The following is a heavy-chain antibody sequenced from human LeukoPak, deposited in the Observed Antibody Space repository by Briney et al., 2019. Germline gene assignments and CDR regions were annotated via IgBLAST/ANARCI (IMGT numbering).Heavy chain of an antibody. CDR2: IYTSGGT. Sequence: SETLSLTCTVSGDSFSSYYWSWFRQPPGKGLEWLGYIYTSGGTNYIPSLKGRVTISIDTSKNQFSLKLSSVTAADSAVYYCARLTRLSTSPDRYYLDYWGQGTLVTVSS. CDR3: ARLTRLSTSPDRYYLDY. J-gene: IGHJ4*02. CDR1: GDSFSSYY. D-gene: IGHD6-6*01. V-gene: IGHV4-4*09.